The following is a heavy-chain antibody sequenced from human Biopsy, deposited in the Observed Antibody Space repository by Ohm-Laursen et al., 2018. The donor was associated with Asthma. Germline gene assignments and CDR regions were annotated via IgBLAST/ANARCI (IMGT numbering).Heavy chain of an antibody. CDR2: IHYSGST. CDR3: ARASVAASSNWFDP. V-gene: IGHV4-30-4*01. Sequence: SQTLSLTCTVSGASIKTDDHYWSRLRQPPGKGLEWFGFIHYSGSTSYNPSLKGGVTISVDTSKNQFSLKLSSVTAADTAAYYCARASVAASSNWFDPWGQGTLVTVSS. CDR1: GASIKTDDHY. D-gene: IGHD6-19*01. J-gene: IGHJ5*02.